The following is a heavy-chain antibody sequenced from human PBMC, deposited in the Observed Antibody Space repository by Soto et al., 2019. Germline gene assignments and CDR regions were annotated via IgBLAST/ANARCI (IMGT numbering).Heavy chain of an antibody. V-gene: IGHV3-48*01. Sequence: GGSLRLSCAASGFTFSSYSMNWVRQAPGKGLEWVSYISSSSSTIYYADSVKGRFTISRDNAKNSLYLQMNSLRAEDKAVYYCASGDSYYHYMDVWGKGTTVTVSS. D-gene: IGHD3-10*01. CDR3: ASGDSYYHYMDV. CDR2: ISSSSSTI. J-gene: IGHJ6*03. CDR1: GFTFSSYS.